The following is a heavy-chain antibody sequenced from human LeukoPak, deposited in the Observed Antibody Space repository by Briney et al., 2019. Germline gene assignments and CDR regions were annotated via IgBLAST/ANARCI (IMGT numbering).Heavy chain of an antibody. V-gene: IGHV5-51*03. D-gene: IGHD2-2*02. CDR3: ATRTGGYCSSTSCYRGGWFDP. Sequence: GQSLQISCPGSAYSFTSYWIGWVRQMPAKGLEWMGIIYPGDSDTRYSPSFQGQVTISADKSISTAYLQCSSLKASDTAMYYCATRTGGYCSSTSCYRGGWFDPWGQGTLVTVSS. CDR2: IYPGDSDT. CDR1: AYSFTSYW. J-gene: IGHJ5*02.